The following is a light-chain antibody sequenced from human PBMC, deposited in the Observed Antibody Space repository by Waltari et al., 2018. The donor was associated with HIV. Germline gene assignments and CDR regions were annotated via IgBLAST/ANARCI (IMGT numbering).Light chain of an antibody. CDR3: SSYGGSSIWL. V-gene: IGLV2-23*01. Sequence: QSALTQPASVSGSPGQSITISCTGTSSDVGNYNLVSWFQQHPGKDPKLISYEAIKRPSGVSDRISGSKSASAASLTISGLQADDEADYFCSSYGGSSIWLFGGGTKLTVL. J-gene: IGLJ2*01. CDR2: EAI. CDR1: SSDVGNYNL.